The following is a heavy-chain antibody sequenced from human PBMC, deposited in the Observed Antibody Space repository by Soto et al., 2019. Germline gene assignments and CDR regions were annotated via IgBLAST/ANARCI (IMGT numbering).Heavy chain of an antibody. CDR2: IYYSGST. CDR1: GGSISSYY. D-gene: IGHD3-10*01. Sequence: QVQLQESGPGLVKPSETLSLTCTVSGGSISSYYWSWIRQPPGKGLEWIGYIYYSGSTNYNPSLKSRVTISVDTSTTQFSLKLSSVTAADTAVYYCARHSIWFGESNYYYMDVWGKGTTVTVSS. J-gene: IGHJ6*03. V-gene: IGHV4-59*08. CDR3: ARHSIWFGESNYYYMDV.